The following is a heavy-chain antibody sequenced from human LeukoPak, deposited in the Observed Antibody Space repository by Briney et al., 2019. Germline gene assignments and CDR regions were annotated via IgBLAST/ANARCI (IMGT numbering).Heavy chain of an antibody. CDR1: GGTFSSYS. J-gene: IGHJ4*02. D-gene: IGHD7-27*01. Sequence: GASVKASCKASGGTFSSYSITWVRQAPGHGLEWMGGIIPILNIANYAQKFQGRVTITADESTSTAYMELNGLRSEDTAVYYCATTGRDFDYWGQGTLVTVSS. V-gene: IGHV1-69*10. CDR3: ATTGRDFDY. CDR2: IIPILNIA.